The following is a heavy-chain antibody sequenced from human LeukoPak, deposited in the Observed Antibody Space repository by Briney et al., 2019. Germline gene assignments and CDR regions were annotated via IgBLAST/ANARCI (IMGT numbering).Heavy chain of an antibody. J-gene: IGHJ4*02. Sequence: PGGSLRLSCAVSGFTFSSYWMHWVRQAPGKGLVWVSRINSDGSSTSYADSVKGRFTISRDNAKNTLYLQMNSLRAEDTAVYYCARDRLNYDFWSGYDYWGQGTLVTVSS. D-gene: IGHD3-3*01. V-gene: IGHV3-74*01. CDR1: GFTFSSYW. CDR3: ARDRLNYDFWSGYDY. CDR2: INSDGSST.